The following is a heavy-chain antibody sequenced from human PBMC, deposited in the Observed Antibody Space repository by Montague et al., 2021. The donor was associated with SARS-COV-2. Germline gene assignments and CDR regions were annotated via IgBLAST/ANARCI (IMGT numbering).Heavy chain of an antibody. J-gene: IGHJ4*02. V-gene: IGHV3-33*01. D-gene: IGHD3-3*01. Sequence: SLRLSCAASGFTFTTYAMHWVRQAPGKGLEWVAVIWNDGSNKYYEDSVKGRFTISRDNSKNTLYLQMNSLRAEDTAIYYCARGKRAGYYDDLSVTSPLDDWGQGTPVTVSS. CDR2: IWNDGSNK. CDR3: ARGKRAGYYDDLSVTSPLDD. CDR1: GFTFTTYA.